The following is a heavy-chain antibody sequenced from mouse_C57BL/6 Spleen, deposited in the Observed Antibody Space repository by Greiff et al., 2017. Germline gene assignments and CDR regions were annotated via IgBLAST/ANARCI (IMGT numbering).Heavy chain of an antibody. Sequence: EVKLVESGPELVKPGASVKIPCKASGYTFTDYNMDWVKQSHGKSLEWIGDINPNNGGTIYNQKFKGKATLTVDKSSSTAYMELRSLTSEDTAVYYCARGGNYPWYFDVWGTGTTVTVSS. V-gene: IGHV1-18*01. J-gene: IGHJ1*03. CDR2: INPNNGGT. CDR3: ARGGNYPWYFDV. D-gene: IGHD2-1*01. CDR1: GYTFTDYN.